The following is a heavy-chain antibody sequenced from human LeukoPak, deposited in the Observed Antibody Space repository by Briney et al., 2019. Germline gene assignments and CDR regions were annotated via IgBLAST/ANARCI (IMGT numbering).Heavy chain of an antibody. CDR1: GGSIRSGDYY. Sequence: SQTLSLTCTVSGGSIRSGDYYWNWIRQPPGKGLEWIGYIYYSGSTYYNPSLKSRVTISVDTSKNQFSLKLSSVTAADTALYYCARESISGGWFDPWGQGTLVTVSS. CDR3: ARESISGGWFDP. J-gene: IGHJ5*02. V-gene: IGHV4-30-4*08. D-gene: IGHD6-6*01. CDR2: IYYSGST.